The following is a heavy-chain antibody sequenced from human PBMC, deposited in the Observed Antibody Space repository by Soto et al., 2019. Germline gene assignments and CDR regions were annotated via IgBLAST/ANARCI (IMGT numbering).Heavy chain of an antibody. D-gene: IGHD4-17*01. J-gene: IGHJ4*02. CDR3: AKDWSYGDYYFDY. CDR1: GFTFSSYA. V-gene: IGHV3-23*01. Sequence: PGGSLRLSCAASGFTFSSYAMSWVRQAPGKGLEGVSAISGSGGSTYYADSVKGRFTISRDNSKNTLYLQMNSLRAEDTAVYYCAKDWSYGDYYFDYWGQGTLVTVSS. CDR2: ISGSGGST.